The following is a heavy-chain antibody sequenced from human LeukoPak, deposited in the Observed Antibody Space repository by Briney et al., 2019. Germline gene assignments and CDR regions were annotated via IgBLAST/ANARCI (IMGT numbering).Heavy chain of an antibody. CDR3: TRDAYGSGKGYFDY. D-gene: IGHD3-10*01. CDR2: ISAYDGNT. V-gene: IGHV1-18*01. CDR1: GYAFISYG. Sequence: ASVKVSCKASGYAFISYGFSWVRQAPGQGLEWMGWISAYDGNTKSIDKLQGRVTLTTDTSTNTAYLELRGLRSDDSAVHYCTRDAYGSGKGYFDYWGQGTLVTVSS. J-gene: IGHJ4*02.